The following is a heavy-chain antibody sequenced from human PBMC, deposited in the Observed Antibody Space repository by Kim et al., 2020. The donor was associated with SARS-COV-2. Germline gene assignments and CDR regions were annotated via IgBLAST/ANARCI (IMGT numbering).Heavy chain of an antibody. J-gene: IGHJ4*02. D-gene: IGHD3-10*01. CDR2: ITPGDSTT. Sequence: GESLKISCKTSGYNFNNHWIGWVRQMPGKGPEWMGIITPGDSTTLYSPSFQGQVTISADKSINTAYLQWSSLKASDTAMYYCARRGEGYDWGQGTLVTVSS. CDR3: ARRGEGYD. CDR1: GYNFNNHW. V-gene: IGHV5-51*01.